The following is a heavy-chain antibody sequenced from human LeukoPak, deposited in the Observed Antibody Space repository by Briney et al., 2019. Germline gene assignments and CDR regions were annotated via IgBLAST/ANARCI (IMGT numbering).Heavy chain of an antibody. D-gene: IGHD3-10*01. CDR2: IYTSGST. CDR1: GGSISSYY. Sequence: SETLSLTCTVPGGSISSYYWSWIRQPAGKGLEWIGRIYTSGSTNYNPSLKSRVTMSVDTSKNQFSLKLSSVTAADTAVYYCARGRPMVRGEADWFDPWGQGTLVTVSS. J-gene: IGHJ5*02. CDR3: ARGRPMVRGEADWFDP. V-gene: IGHV4-4*07.